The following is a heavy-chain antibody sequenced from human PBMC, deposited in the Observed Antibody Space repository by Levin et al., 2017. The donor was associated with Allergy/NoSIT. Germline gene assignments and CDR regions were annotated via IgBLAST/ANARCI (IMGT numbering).Heavy chain of an antibody. D-gene: IGHD6-19*01. V-gene: IGHV3-23*01. CDR1: GFTFSSYA. J-gene: IGHJ3*02. Sequence: LSLTCAASGFTFSSYAMSWVRQAPGKGLEWVSAISGSGGSTYYADSVKGRFTISRDNSKNTLYLQMNSLRAEDTAVYYCAKAVSSGWSRDDAFDIWGQGTMVTVSS. CDR3: AKAVSSGWSRDDAFDI. CDR2: ISGSGGST.